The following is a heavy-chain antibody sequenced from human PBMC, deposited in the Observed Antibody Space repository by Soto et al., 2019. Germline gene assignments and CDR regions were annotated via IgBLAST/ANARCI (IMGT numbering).Heavy chain of an antibody. V-gene: IGHV4-31*02. Sequence: SETLSLTCTVSRDSISIGGYYWSWIRQHPGKGLEWIGYIYYSGNTRYHPSLKSRVTISVDTSKNQFSLNLTSVTAADTAMYFCARDSVVEGARYFDSWGQGILVTVSS. CDR2: IYYSGNT. J-gene: IGHJ4*02. CDR1: RDSISIGGYY. D-gene: IGHD2-15*01. CDR3: ARDSVVEGARYFDS.